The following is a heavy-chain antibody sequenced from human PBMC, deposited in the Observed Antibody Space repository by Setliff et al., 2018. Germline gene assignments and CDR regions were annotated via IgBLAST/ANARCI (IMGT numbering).Heavy chain of an antibody. CDR2: IQTSGST. CDR1: GGSISSGNYY. CDR3: ARGLNTESWTPLY. D-gene: IGHD2-15*01. J-gene: IGHJ4*02. V-gene: IGHV4-61*09. Sequence: SETLSLTCTVSGGSISSGNYYWSWIRQPAGKGLEWIGHIQTSGSTNYNPSLRSRVTMSVDRSRNQFSLTLRSVTAADMAVYYCARGLNTESWTPLYWSPGTLVTVSS.